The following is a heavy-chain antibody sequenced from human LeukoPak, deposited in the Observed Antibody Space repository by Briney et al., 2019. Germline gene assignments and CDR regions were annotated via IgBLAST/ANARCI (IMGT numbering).Heavy chain of an antibody. CDR1: GFTFDDTA. J-gene: IGHJ4*02. Sequence: GGSLRLSCAASGFTFDDTAMHWVWQSPGKGLEWVSGIYWKSGIIGYADSVKGRFTISRHNAKDALYLQMNSLRAEDTALYYCVKDRSRGPRNVANILDFWGQGILVTVSS. CDR2: IYWKSGII. V-gene: IGHV3-9*01. D-gene: IGHD2-8*01. CDR3: VKDRSRGPRNVANILDF.